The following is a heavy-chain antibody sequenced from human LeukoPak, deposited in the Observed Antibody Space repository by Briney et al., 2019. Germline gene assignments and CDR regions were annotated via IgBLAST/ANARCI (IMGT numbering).Heavy chain of an antibody. Sequence: SEALSLTCAVYGGSFSGYYWSWIRQPPGKGLEWIGEINHSGSTNYNPSLKSRVTISVDTSKNQFSLKLSSVTAADTAVYYCARDKVRGALGPYGMDVWGQGTTVTVSS. CDR1: GGSFSGYY. J-gene: IGHJ6*02. D-gene: IGHD3-10*01. CDR2: INHSGST. V-gene: IGHV4-34*01. CDR3: ARDKVRGALGPYGMDV.